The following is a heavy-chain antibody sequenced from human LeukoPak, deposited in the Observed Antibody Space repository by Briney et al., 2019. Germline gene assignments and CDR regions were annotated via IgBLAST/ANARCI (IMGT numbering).Heavy chain of an antibody. CDR2: INSDGSST. CDR1: GFTFSSYW. D-gene: IGHD5-18*01. CDR3: ARGGVTYYGMDV. V-gene: IGHV3-74*01. J-gene: IGHJ6*02. Sequence: GGSLRLSCAASGFTFSSYWMHWVRQAPGKGLVWVSRINSDGSSTSYADSVKGRFTISRDNAKNSLFLQMNSLRAEDTAVYYCARGGVTYYGMDVWGQGTTVIVSS.